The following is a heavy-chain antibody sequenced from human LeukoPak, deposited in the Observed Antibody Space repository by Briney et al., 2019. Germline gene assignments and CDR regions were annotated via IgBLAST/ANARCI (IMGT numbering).Heavy chain of an antibody. V-gene: IGHV3-33*06. Sequence: GGSLRLSCAASGSIFSNYGMHWVRQAPGKGLDWVAVIWYDGSYKYYADSVKGRFTISRDNSKNTLYLQMNSLRAEDTAIYYCAKVVQYTASTGTGLDYWGQGTLVTVSS. CDR1: GSIFSNYG. CDR3: AKVVQYTASTGTGLDY. CDR2: IWYDGSYK. D-gene: IGHD6-13*01. J-gene: IGHJ4*02.